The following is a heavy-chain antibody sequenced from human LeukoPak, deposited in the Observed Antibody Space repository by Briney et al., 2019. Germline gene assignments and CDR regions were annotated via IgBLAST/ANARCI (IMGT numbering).Heavy chain of an antibody. Sequence: GASVKVSCKASGYTFTSYGISWVRQAPGQGLEWMGWISAYNGNTNYAQKLQGRVTMTTDTFTSTAYMELRSLRSDDTAVYYCARSSEMVTPWNYYMDVWGKGTTVTVSS. D-gene: IGHD5-24*01. V-gene: IGHV1-18*01. CDR1: GYTFTSYG. J-gene: IGHJ6*03. CDR3: ARSSEMVTPWNYYMDV. CDR2: ISAYNGNT.